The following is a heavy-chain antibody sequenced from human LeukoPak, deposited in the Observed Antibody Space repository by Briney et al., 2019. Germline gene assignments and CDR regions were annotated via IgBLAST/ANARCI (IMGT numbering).Heavy chain of an antibody. CDR2: ISGSGGST. D-gene: IGHD1-26*01. CDR1: GFTFSSYA. J-gene: IGHJ4*02. V-gene: IGHV3-23*01. CDR3: TTVSSRSRPDY. Sequence: GGSLRLSCAASGFTFSSYAMSWVRQAPGKGQEWVSAISGSGGSTYYADSVKGRFTISRDNSKNTLYLQMNSLRAEDTAVYYCTTVSSRSRPDYWGQGTLVTVSS.